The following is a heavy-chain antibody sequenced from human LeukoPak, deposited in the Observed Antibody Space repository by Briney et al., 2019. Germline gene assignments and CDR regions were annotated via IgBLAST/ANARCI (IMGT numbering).Heavy chain of an antibody. J-gene: IGHJ4*02. V-gene: IGHV4-4*02. CDR1: GGSISSSNW. CDR3: ARVLHGSGTYYDY. Sequence: SGTLSLTCAVSGGSISSSNWWSWVRQPPGKGLEWIAEIYHSGSTNYNPSLKSRVTISVDKSKNQFSLKLNSVTAADTAVYYCARVLHGSGTYYDYWGPGTLVTVSS. CDR2: IYHSGST. D-gene: IGHD3-10*01.